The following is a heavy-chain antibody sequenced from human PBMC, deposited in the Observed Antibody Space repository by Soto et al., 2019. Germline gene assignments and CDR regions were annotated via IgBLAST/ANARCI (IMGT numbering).Heavy chain of an antibody. CDR3: ASWGSTSCLSCYYYGMDV. Sequence: GESLKISCKGSGYSFTSYWISWVRQMPGKGLEWMGRIDPSDSYTNYSPSFQGHVTISADKSISTAYLQWSSLKASDTAMYYCASWGSTSCLSCYYYGMDVWGQGTMVTVSS. CDR1: GYSFTSYW. CDR2: IDPSDSYT. V-gene: IGHV5-10-1*01. J-gene: IGHJ6*02. D-gene: IGHD2-2*01.